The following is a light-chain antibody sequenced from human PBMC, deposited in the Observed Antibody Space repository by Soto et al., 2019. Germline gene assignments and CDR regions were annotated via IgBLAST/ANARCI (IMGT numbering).Light chain of an antibody. J-gene: IGLJ1*01. V-gene: IGLV2-14*01. CDR3: NSYTSKSTGV. CDR2: EVS. Sequence: SVLTQPASVSGSPGQSITISCTGTRSDVGGYNYVSWYQQHPGKAPKLIIYEVSNRPSGVSNRFSGSKSGNTASLTISGLQAEDEADYYCNSYTSKSTGVFGTGTKLTVL. CDR1: RSDVGGYNY.